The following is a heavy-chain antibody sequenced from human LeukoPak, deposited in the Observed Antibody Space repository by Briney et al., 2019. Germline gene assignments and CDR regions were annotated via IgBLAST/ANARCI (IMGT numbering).Heavy chain of an antibody. CDR1: GYAFTSNG. CDR3: ARDNTVNSGFGRLPNY. CDR2: ISGYNGNT. D-gene: IGHD3/OR15-3a*01. Sequence: GASVTLSFNASGYAFTSNGYCWMRHGQAPGQGRMGCISGYNGNTNYAQKLQGRVTMTTNTSTRTAYMVLRSLRSDDAAVYYCARDNTVNSGFGRLPNYWGQGTLVAASS. J-gene: IGHJ4*02. V-gene: IGHV1-18*01.